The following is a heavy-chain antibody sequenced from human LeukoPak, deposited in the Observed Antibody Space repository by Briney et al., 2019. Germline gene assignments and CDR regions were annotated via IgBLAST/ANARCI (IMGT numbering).Heavy chain of an antibody. J-gene: IGHJ6*03. D-gene: IGHD5-24*01. CDR3: ARVPGYNGYYYYMDV. V-gene: IGHV4-39*07. Sequence: KTSETLSLTCTVSGGSISSSSYYWGWIRQPPGKGLEWIGSIYYSGSTYYNPSLKSRVTISVDTSKNQFSLKLSSVTAADTAVYYCARVPGYNGYYYYMDVWGQGTTVTVSS. CDR1: GGSISSSSYY. CDR2: IYYSGST.